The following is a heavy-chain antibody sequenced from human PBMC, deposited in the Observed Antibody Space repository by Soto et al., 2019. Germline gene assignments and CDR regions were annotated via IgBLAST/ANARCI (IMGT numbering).Heavy chain of an antibody. D-gene: IGHD3-10*01. Sequence: GASVKVSCKASGYTFTSYHINWVRQAPGQGLEWMGWISVNNDNTNYVQKLQGRVTMTTDTSTSTAYMELRSLRSDDTAIYYCARSYGSGRNLRPYDYWGQGGLVTVSS. V-gene: IGHV1-18*01. J-gene: IGHJ4*02. CDR2: ISVNNDNT. CDR3: ARSYGSGRNLRPYDY. CDR1: GYTFTSYH.